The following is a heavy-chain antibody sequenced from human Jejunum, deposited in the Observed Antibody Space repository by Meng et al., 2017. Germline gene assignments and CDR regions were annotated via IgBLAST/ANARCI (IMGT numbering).Heavy chain of an antibody. CDR3: ARSPYSGSALPFFDY. V-gene: IGHV4-30-4*01. Sequence: VHLQDPGPGLWKPSQTLSLTCTVSGDSFNSPDYYWGWIRQPPEKGLEWIGYIYYSGSTYYNPSLKSRVSISGDTSNKQFSLKLTSVTAADTAVYYCARSPYSGSALPFFDYWGQGSLVTVSS. J-gene: IGHJ4*02. CDR1: GDSFNSPDYY. D-gene: IGHD1-26*01. CDR2: IYYSGST.